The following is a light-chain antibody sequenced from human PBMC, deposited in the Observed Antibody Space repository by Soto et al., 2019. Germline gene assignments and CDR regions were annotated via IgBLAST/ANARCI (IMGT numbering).Light chain of an antibody. CDR1: SSDVGDYNY. CDR2: DVA. CDR3: SSYISSSTLYV. V-gene: IGLV2-14*01. J-gene: IGLJ1*01. Sequence: QSALTQPASVSGSPGQSITISCTGSSSDVGDYNYVSWYQQHPGKVPKLMIYDVAYRPSGVSNRFSGSKSGNTASLTISGLQAEDEADYYCSSYISSSTLYVFGTGTKLTVL.